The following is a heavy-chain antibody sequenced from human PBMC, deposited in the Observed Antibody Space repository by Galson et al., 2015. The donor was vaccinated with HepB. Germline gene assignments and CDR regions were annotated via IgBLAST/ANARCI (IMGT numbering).Heavy chain of an antibody. CDR3: AREAGYCGGDCYQEY. J-gene: IGHJ4*02. Sequence: SLRLSCAASGFTFSSYGMHWVRQAPGKGLEWVALIWYDGSNKYYADSVKGRFTISRDNSKNTLYLQMNSLRAEDTAVYYCAREAGYCGGDCYQEYWGQGTLVTVSS. CDR1: GFTFSSYG. D-gene: IGHD2-21*01. V-gene: IGHV3-33*01. CDR2: IWYDGSNK.